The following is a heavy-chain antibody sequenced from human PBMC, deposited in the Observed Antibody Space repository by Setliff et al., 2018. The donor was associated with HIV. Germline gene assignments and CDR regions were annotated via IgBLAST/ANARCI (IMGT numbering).Heavy chain of an antibody. CDR1: GGSISTYY. Sequence: LSLTCTVSGGSISTYYWSWIRQPPGKGLEWIGSIYFTGSTNYNPSLKSRVTISVDTSKNQFSLRLSSVTAADTAVYYCARRTVTTGAFDIWGQGTMVTVSS. CDR2: IYFTGST. D-gene: IGHD4-17*01. J-gene: IGHJ3*02. V-gene: IGHV4-59*08. CDR3: ARRTVTTGAFDI.